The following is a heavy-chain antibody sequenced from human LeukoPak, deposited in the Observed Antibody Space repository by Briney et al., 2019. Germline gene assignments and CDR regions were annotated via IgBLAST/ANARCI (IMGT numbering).Heavy chain of an antibody. CDR2: IYYSGNT. Sequence: SETLSLTCTVSGGSISSSSYYWGWVRQPPGKGLEWIGSIYYSGNTYNNASLKRRVTISLDTSKNQSALRLSSVTAADTAVYYCAVDFGSHRVVYWGQGSLVTVSS. V-gene: IGHV4-39*01. CDR3: AVDFGSHRVVY. D-gene: IGHD3-3*01. J-gene: IGHJ4*01. CDR1: GGSISSSSYY.